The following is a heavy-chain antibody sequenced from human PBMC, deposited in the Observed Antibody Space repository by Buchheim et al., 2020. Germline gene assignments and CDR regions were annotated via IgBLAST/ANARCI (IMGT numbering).Heavy chain of an antibody. J-gene: IGHJ5*02. Sequence: QVQLVESGGGLVKPGGSLRLSCAASGFTFSDYYMSWIRQAPGKGLEWVSYISSSSSYTNYADSVKGRFTISRDNAKKSLNLQMNSLRAEDTAVYYCARVYYDFWSGYSGWFDPWGQGTL. D-gene: IGHD3-3*01. CDR3: ARVYYDFWSGYSGWFDP. CDR1: GFTFSDYY. CDR2: ISSSSSYT. V-gene: IGHV3-11*06.